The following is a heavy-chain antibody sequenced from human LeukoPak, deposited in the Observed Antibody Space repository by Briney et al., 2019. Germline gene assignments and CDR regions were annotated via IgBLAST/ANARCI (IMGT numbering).Heavy chain of an antibody. D-gene: IGHD3-10*01. CDR2: LNHSGST. CDR3: ARGPYGSGSYYKARYFDY. Sequence: SETLSLTCAVYGGSFSGYYWSWIRQPPGKGLEWIGELNHSGSTNYNPYLKSRVSISVDTSKNQFSLKLSSVTAEDTAVYYCARGPYGSGSYYKARYFDYWGQGTLVSVSS. J-gene: IGHJ4*02. CDR1: GGSFSGYY. V-gene: IGHV4-34*01.